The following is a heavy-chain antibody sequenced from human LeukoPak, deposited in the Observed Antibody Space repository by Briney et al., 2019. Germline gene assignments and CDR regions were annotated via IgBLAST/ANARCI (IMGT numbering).Heavy chain of an antibody. CDR3: TIDLMTGFSSGWHFAY. CDR1: GVTFKNFA. Sequence: GGSLRLSCAASGVTFKNFAMSWVRQAPGKGLEWLAVSSGDEDSIHYADSVRGHFVISTDNSENTSYLHINSLRAEDTAVYYCTIDLMTGFSSGWHFAYWGQGTLVTVSS. V-gene: IGHV3-23*01. J-gene: IGHJ4*02. CDR2: SSGDEDSI. D-gene: IGHD6-19*01.